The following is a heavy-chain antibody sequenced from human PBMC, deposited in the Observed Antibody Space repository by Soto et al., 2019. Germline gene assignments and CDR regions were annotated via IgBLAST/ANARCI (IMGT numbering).Heavy chain of an antibody. J-gene: IGHJ5*02. CDR3: ARIPVDTSMIYWLDP. D-gene: IGHD5-18*01. V-gene: IGHV4-61*08. CDR1: GGSVSSGDYY. CDR2: IYYSGNT. Sequence: SETRSLTCTVSGGSVSSGDYYWSWIRQPPGKGLEWIGYIYYSGNTNYNPSLKSRVIISVDTSKNLFSLKLTSVTAADTAVYYCARIPVDTSMIYWLDPWGQGTLVTVSS.